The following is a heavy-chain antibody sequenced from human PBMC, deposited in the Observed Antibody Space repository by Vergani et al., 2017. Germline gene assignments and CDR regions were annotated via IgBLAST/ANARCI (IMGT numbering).Heavy chain of an antibody. Sequence: EVQLVESGGDLVQPGRSLRLSCTASGFIFGYYAMDWFRQAPGQGLEWVGGIRSKAYGQATIYAASVKGRFTISRDDSKSIAYLQMNNLQTEDTAMYYCVRDQVTMLRGSDALDIWGQGTMVTVSS. CDR2: IRSKAYGQAT. CDR1: GFIFGYYA. D-gene: IGHD3-10*01. V-gene: IGHV3-49*03. J-gene: IGHJ3*02. CDR3: VRDQVTMLRGSDALDI.